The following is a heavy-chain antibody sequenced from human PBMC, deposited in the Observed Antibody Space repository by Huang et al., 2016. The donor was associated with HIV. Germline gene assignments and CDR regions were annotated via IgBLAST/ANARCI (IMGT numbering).Heavy chain of an antibody. CDR1: GGSFSNHV. CDR3: ARESNIVVVPHTIKFFDY. J-gene: IGHJ4*02. D-gene: IGHD2-2*01. V-gene: IGHV1-69*01. CDR2: IIPIFGTT. Sequence: QVQLVQSGAEVKKPGSSVKVSCKASGGSFSNHVFSWVRLGPGQGFEWMGGIIPIFGTTNYAQKFQGRVTITADESTGTAYLELSSLRSEDTAVYFCARESNIVVVPHTIKFFDYWGQGTLVTVSS.